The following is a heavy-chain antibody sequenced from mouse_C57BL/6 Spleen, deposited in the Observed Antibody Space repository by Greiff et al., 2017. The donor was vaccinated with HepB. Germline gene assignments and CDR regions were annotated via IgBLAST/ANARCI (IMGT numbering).Heavy chain of an antibody. V-gene: IGHV1-5*01. Sequence: SGTVLARPGASVKMSCKTSGYTFTSYWMHWVKQRPGQGLEWIGAIYPGNSDTSYNQKFKGKAKLTAVTSASTAYMELSSLTTEDSAVYYCTGDYYGSYYFDYWGQGTTLTVSS. CDR1: GYTFTSYW. D-gene: IGHD1-1*01. CDR3: TGDYYGSYYFDY. CDR2: IYPGNSDT. J-gene: IGHJ2*01.